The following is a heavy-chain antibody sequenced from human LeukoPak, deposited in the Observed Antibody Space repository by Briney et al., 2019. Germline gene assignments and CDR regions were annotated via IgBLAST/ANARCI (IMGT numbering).Heavy chain of an antibody. J-gene: IGHJ3*01. CDR1: GVSISPYY. CDR3: ARLSAAVHLGAFDL. V-gene: IGHV4-4*09. Sequence: SETLSLTCAVSGVSISPYYWAWIRQPPGKGLEWIGYIHTSGSNNQYPSLKSRVTISVDKSKNHSSLRLTSVTAADTAVYYCARLSAAVHLGAFDLWGQGTMVTVSS. D-gene: IGHD3-3*01. CDR2: IHTSGSN.